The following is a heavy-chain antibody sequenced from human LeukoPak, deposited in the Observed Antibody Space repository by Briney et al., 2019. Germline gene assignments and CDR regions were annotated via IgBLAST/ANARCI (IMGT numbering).Heavy chain of an antibody. Sequence: PSETLSLTCAVDGGSFSGYYWSWIRQPPGKGLEWIGEINHSGSTNYNPSLKSRVTISVDTSKNQFSLKLSSVTAADTAVYYCARGSMSYGYFSYFDYWGQGTLVTVSS. CDR3: ARGSMSYGYFSYFDY. CDR1: GGSFSGYY. V-gene: IGHV4-34*01. J-gene: IGHJ4*02. CDR2: INHSGST. D-gene: IGHD5-18*01.